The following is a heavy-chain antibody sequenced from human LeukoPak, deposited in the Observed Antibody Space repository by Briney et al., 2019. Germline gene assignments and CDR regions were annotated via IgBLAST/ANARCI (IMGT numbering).Heavy chain of an antibody. J-gene: IGHJ4*02. CDR2: IYYSGST. D-gene: IGHD6-13*01. V-gene: IGHV4-59*08. Sequence: PSETLSLTCTVSGGSISSHYWSWIRQPPGKGLEWIGYIYYSGSTNYNPSLKSRVTISVDTSKNQFSLKLSSVTAADTAVYYCARLGGIAAAGTFPDLYYFDYWGQGTLVTVSS. CDR3: ARLGGIAAAGTFPDLYYFDY. CDR1: GGSISSHY.